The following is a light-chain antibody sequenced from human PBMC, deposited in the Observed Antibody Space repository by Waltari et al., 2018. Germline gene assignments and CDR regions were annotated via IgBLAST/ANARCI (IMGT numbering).Light chain of an antibody. J-gene: IGKJ1*01. CDR1: QGISNY. V-gene: IGKV1-9*01. CDR2: AAS. CDR3: QQPYIYPPT. Sequence: DIQLTQSPSFVSASIGDRVTITCRASQGISNYLAWYQQTSNKPPKPLIYAASTVQSVVPARFSGSGDGTEFTLTISSLQPEDFATYYCQQPYIYPPTFGQGTWVDI.